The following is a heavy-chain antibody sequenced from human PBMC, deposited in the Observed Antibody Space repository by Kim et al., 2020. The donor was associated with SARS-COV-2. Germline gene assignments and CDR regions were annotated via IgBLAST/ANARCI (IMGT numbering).Heavy chain of an antibody. J-gene: IGHJ4*02. D-gene: IGHD3-10*01. V-gene: IGHV4-31*02. Sequence: PSLKSRVTISVDTSKNQFSLKLSSVTAADTAVYYCAREKKGGSGSYQIDYWGQGTLVTVSS. CDR3: AREKKGGSGSYQIDY.